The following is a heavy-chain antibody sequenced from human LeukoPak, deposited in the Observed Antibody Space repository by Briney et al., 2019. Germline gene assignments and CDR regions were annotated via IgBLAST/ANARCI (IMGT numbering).Heavy chain of an antibody. CDR3: ARRYTIFGVITIDY. CDR1: GYSFTSYW. D-gene: IGHD3-3*01. CDR2: IYPSNSDT. J-gene: IGHJ4*02. Sequence: GESLKISYKGFGYSFTSYWIAWVRQMPGKGLEWMGLIYPSNSDTKYSPSFQGQVTISADKSISTAYLQWSNLKASDTAMYYCARRYTIFGVITIDYWGQGTLVTVSS. V-gene: IGHV5-51*01.